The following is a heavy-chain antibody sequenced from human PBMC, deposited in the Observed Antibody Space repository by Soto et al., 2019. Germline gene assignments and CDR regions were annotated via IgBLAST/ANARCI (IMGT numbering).Heavy chain of an antibody. D-gene: IGHD3-9*01. V-gene: IGHV4-59*01. J-gene: IGHJ6*02. CDR1: GGSISSYY. CDR3: ASVPILTGYSPLYYYGMDV. Sequence: SETLSLTCTVSGGSISSYYWSWIRQPPGKGLEWIGYIYYSGSTNYNPSLKSRVTISVDTSKNQFSLKLSSVTAADTAVYYCASVPILTGYSPLYYYGMDVWGQGTTVTVSS. CDR2: IYYSGST.